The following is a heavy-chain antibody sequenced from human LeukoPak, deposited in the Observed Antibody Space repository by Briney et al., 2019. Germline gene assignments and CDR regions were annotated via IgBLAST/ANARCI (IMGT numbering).Heavy chain of an antibody. CDR1: VASISSSSYY. D-gene: IGHD5-12*01. J-gene: IGHJ4*02. Sequence: SATLSLTWTVSVASISSSSYYWGWLRQPPGKGLEWIGSIYYSGSTYYNPSLKSRVTISVDTSKNQFSLKLSSVTAADTAVYYCARRVARDDYWGQGTLVTVSS. CDR3: ARRVARDDY. V-gene: IGHV4-39*01. CDR2: IYYSGST.